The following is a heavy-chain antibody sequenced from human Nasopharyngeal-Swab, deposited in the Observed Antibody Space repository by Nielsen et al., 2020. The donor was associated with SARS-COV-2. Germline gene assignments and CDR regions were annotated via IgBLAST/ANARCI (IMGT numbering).Heavy chain of an antibody. CDR1: GFTFNIYA. D-gene: IGHD3-10*01. V-gene: IGHV3-23*01. Sequence: GESLKISCIASGFTFNIYAMAWVRRTPGRGLQWVSGISASGGSTHYTDSVKGRFAVSRDNSRNTLYLQMHSLRVEDTALYYCAKDDVVRGDAFDIWGQGTMVTVSS. J-gene: IGHJ3*02. CDR2: ISASGGST. CDR3: AKDDVVRGDAFDI.